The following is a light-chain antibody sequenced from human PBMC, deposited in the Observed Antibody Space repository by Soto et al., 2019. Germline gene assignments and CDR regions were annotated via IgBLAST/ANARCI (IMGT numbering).Light chain of an antibody. CDR3: QQYGNYST. J-gene: IGKJ1*01. V-gene: IGKV1-5*01. Sequence: DIHITQSPSTLSASEGDRVTITCRASQSISSWLAWYQQKPGKAPKLLIYGASSVESGVPSRFSGSGSGTEFTLTISSLQPDDFATYYCQQYGNYSTFGQGTKVDI. CDR1: QSISSW. CDR2: GAS.